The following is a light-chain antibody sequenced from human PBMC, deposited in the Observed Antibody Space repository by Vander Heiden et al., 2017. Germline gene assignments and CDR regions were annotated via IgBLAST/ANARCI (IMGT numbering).Light chain of an antibody. J-gene: IGKJ4*01. V-gene: IGKV3-20*01. CDR1: QRINSHY. CDR3: QHYGSSLPLT. Sequence: EIVLTQSPATLSLAPDARVTLSSSATQRINSHYLVWYQQRPGQDPRLLTYAACSRATGSPDRFSGSGSGTDFTLTINRLEAEEFALYFCQHYGSSLPLTFGGGTKVEIK. CDR2: AAC.